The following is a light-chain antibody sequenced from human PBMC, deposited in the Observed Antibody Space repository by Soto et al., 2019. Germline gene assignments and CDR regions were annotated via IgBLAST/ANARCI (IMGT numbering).Light chain of an antibody. V-gene: IGKV3D-15*01. J-gene: IGKJ1*01. CDR1: PSISIN. Sequence: IVLTQSPGPLSVSPGDRVTLSCRARPSISINLAWYQHKPGQAPRLLIHGASTRATGVPARISGSGSGTDFTLTSSSLQSEDFAVYYCQQFRNWPWTFGQGTKVEVK. CDR3: QQFRNWPWT. CDR2: GAS.